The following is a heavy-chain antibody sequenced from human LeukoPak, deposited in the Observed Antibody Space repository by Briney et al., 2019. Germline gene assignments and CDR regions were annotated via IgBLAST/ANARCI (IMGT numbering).Heavy chain of an antibody. D-gene: IGHD2-21*01. CDR1: GFTFSGFS. J-gene: IGHJ4*02. V-gene: IGHV3-21*04. CDR3: AKSDCGADGCKLLNY. Sequence: GGSLRLSCAASGFTFSGFSMSWVRQAPGKGLEWVSSVSTGSTYIYYADSVKGRFTISRDNSKNTLSLQMNSLRAEDTAVYYCAKSDCGADGCKLLNYWGQGTLVAVSS. CDR2: VSTGSTYI.